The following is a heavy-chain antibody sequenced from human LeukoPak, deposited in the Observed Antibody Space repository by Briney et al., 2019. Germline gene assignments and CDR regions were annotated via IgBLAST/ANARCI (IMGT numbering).Heavy chain of an antibody. CDR3: AKGILRYFDWFPGY. V-gene: IGHV3-23*01. CDR1: GFTISSYA. J-gene: IGHJ4*02. Sequence: GGSLRLTCAASGFTISSYAMSWVRQAPGKGLEWVSAISGSGGSTYYADSVKGRFTISRDNSKNTLYLQMNGLRAEDTAVYYCAKGILRYFDWFPGYWGQGTLVIVSS. CDR2: ISGSGGST. D-gene: IGHD3-9*01.